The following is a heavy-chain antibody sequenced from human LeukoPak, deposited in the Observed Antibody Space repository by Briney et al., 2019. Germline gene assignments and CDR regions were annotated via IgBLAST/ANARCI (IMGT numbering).Heavy chain of an antibody. CDR2: IYYTGST. CDR1: GGSISSYY. Sequence: SQTLSLTCTVSGGSISSYYWSWIRQPPGKGLEWIGYIYYTGSTNYNPSLKSRVAISVDTSKNQFSLNLSSVTAADTAVYYCARMRQQPYYYYHYMDVWGKGTTVTVSS. CDR3: ARMRQQPYYYYHYMDV. V-gene: IGHV4-59*01. D-gene: IGHD6-13*01. J-gene: IGHJ6*03.